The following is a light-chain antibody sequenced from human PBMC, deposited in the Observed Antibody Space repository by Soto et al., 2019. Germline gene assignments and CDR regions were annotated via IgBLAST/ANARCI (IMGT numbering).Light chain of an antibody. Sequence: EIVLTPSPGTLSLSPGERATLSCRASQSIRSHYLAWYQQKPGQAPRLLIYGASTRATGIPARFSGSGSGTEFTLTISSLQSEDFAVYYCQQYNNWPQTFGQGTKVDIK. CDR3: QQYNNWPQT. CDR1: QSIRSHY. J-gene: IGKJ1*01. V-gene: IGKV3-15*01. CDR2: GAS.